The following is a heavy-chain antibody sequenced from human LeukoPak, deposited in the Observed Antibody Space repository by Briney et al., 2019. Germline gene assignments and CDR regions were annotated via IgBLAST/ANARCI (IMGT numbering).Heavy chain of an antibody. CDR2: IIPIFGTA. D-gene: IGHD5-12*01. V-gene: IGHV1-69*13. CDR3: VRDMGGHDFYFNY. Sequence: SVKVSCKASGGTFSSYAISWVRQAPGQGLEWMGGIIPIFGTANYAQKFQGRVTITADESTSTAYMELSSLRSEDTAVYYCVRDMGGHDFYFNYWGQGTLVTVSS. CDR1: GGTFSSYA. J-gene: IGHJ4*02.